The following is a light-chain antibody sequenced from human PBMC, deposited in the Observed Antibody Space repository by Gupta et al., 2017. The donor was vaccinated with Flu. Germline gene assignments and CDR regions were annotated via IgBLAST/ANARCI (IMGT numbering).Light chain of an antibody. CDR1: QSVLYSSNNKNY. Sequence: DIVMTQSPDSLAVSLGERATIKCKSSQSVLYSSNNKNYLAWYQQKPGQPPKLLIYWASTRESGVPDRFSGSGSGTDFTLTISSLQAEDVAFYYCQQYYSTPYTFGQATKLEIK. V-gene: IGKV4-1*01. CDR2: WAS. J-gene: IGKJ2*01. CDR3: QQYYSTPYT.